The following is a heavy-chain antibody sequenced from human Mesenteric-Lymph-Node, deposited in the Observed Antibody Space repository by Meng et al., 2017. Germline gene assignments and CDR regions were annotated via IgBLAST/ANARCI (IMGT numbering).Heavy chain of an antibody. D-gene: IGHD6-19*01. CDR3: ARIAVAGYFFDY. CDR2: ISPSSSYI. CDR1: GFTFGTNS. Sequence: ESLKISCAASGFTFGTNSMNWVRQSPGKGLEWVSSISPSSSYIFYADSVKGRFTISRDNAKMSLYLQMNSLRAEDTAVYYCARIAVAGYFFDYWGQGTLVTVSS. J-gene: IGHJ4*02. V-gene: IGHV3-21*01.